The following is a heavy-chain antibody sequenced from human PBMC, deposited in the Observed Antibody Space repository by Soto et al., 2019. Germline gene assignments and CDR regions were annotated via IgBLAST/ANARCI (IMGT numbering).Heavy chain of an antibody. V-gene: IGHV4-31*03. J-gene: IGHJ4*02. CDR3: ARDAFIAVAEGVFDY. CDR1: GGSISSGGYY. Sequence: QVQLQESGPGLVKPSQTLSLTCTVSGGSISSGGYYWSWIRQHPGKGLEWIGYIYYSGSTYYNPSLKSRVTISVDTSKNQFSLKLSSVTAADTAVYYCARDAFIAVAEGVFDYWGQGTLVTVSS. D-gene: IGHD6-19*01. CDR2: IYYSGST.